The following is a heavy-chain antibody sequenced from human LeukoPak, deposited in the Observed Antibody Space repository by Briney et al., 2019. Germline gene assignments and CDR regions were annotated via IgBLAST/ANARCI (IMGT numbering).Heavy chain of an antibody. CDR2: INHSGST. J-gene: IGHJ4*02. CDR1: GGSFSGYY. Sequence: KPSETLSLXCAVYGGSFSGYYWSWNRRPPGKGLEWIGEINHSGSTNYNPSLKSRVTISVDTSKNQFSLKLSSVTAADTAVYYCARGIDYWGQGTLVTVSS. CDR3: ARGIDY. V-gene: IGHV4-34*01.